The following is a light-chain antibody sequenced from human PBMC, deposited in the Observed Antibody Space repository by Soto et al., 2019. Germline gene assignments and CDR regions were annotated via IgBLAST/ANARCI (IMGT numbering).Light chain of an antibody. CDR2: DAS. CDR1: QSISSW. Sequence: DIQMTQSPSTLSASVGDRVTITCRASQSISSWLAWYQQKPGKAPKLLIYDASSWERGGPPRFSLSGSGIEVAITISSLPPDDFATYYCQQLRTFGQGTKLEIK. CDR3: QQLRT. J-gene: IGKJ2*01. V-gene: IGKV1-5*01.